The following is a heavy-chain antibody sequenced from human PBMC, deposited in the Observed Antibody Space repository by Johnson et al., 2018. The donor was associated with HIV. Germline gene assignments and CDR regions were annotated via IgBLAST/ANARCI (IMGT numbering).Heavy chain of an antibody. CDR3: ARETYGGNSGAFDI. CDR1: GFTVNNNY. V-gene: IGHV3-66*02. CDR2: IFSGGST. D-gene: IGHD4-23*01. J-gene: IGHJ3*02. Sequence: VQLVESGGGLVQPGGSLRLSCAASGFTVNNNYMTWVRQAPGKGLEWVSVIFSGGSTYYADSVKGRFTISRDNSKNTLYLQMNSLRAEDTAVYYCARETYGGNSGAFDIWGQGTMVTVSS.